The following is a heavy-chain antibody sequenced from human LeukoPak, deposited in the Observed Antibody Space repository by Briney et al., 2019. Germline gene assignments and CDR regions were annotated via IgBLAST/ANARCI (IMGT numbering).Heavy chain of an antibody. CDR1: GGSISSGIYY. Sequence: SETLSLTCTVSGGSISSGIYYWSWIRQPAGKGLGWIGRIYTSGSTNYNPSLKSRVTISVDTSKNQFSLKLTSVTAADTAVYYCARDITMVRGVSNWFDPWGQGTLVIVSS. V-gene: IGHV4-61*02. J-gene: IGHJ5*02. CDR2: IYTSGST. CDR3: ARDITMVRGVSNWFDP. D-gene: IGHD3-10*01.